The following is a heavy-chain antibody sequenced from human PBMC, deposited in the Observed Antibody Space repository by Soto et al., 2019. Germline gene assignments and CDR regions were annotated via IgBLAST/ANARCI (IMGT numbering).Heavy chain of an antibody. J-gene: IGHJ5*02. V-gene: IGHV4-59*12. Sequence: SETLSLTCTVSGGSISSYYWSWIRQPPGKGLEWIGYIYYSGSTNYNPSLKSRVTISVDTSKNQFSLKLSSVTAADTAVYYCARYVITFGGVIVYNWFDPWGQGTLVTVSS. CDR2: IYYSGST. CDR3: ARYVITFGGVIVYNWFDP. CDR1: GGSISSYY. D-gene: IGHD3-16*02.